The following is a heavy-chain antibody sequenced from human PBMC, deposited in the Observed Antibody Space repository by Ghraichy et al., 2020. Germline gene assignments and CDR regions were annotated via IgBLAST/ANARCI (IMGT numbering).Heavy chain of an antibody. CDR2: VKSDGNIT. J-gene: IGHJ3*02. Sequence: ETLSLTCAASGFTFSSYWMHWVRQAPGKGLVWVSRVKSDGNITNYADSVKGRFTISRDNAKNTLYLQMNSLRAEDTAVYYCARDGYNLDAFDIWGQGTMVIVSS. CDR3: ARDGYNLDAFDI. V-gene: IGHV3-74*01. D-gene: IGHD5-24*01. CDR1: GFTFSSYW.